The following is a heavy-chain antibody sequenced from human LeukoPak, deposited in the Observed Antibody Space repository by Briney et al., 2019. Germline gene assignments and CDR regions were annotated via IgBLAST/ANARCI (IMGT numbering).Heavy chain of an antibody. D-gene: IGHD5-18*01. CDR3: AGRVTGYSSGYVY. V-gene: IGHV3-30-3*01. CDR1: GFTFSSYA. Sequence: GRSLRLSCAASGFTFSSYAMHWVRQAPGKGLEWVAVISYDGSNKYYADSVKGRFTISRDNSKNIVYLQMNNLRAEDTAVYYCAGRVTGYSSGYVYWGQGTLVTVSS. J-gene: IGHJ4*02. CDR2: ISYDGSNK.